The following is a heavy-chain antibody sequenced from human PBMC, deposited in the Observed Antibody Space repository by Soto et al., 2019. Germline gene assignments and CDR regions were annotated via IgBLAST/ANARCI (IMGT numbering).Heavy chain of an antibody. Sequence: GASVKVSCKASGGTFSSYAISWVRQAPGQGLEWMGGIIPIFGTANYAQKFQGRVTITADESTSTAYMELSRLRSEDTAVYYCARESSVAEAWVHAFDICGQGTLVTVSS. V-gene: IGHV1-69*13. J-gene: IGHJ3*02. D-gene: IGHD6-19*01. CDR3: ARESSVAEAWVHAFDI. CDR1: GGTFSSYA. CDR2: IIPIFGTA.